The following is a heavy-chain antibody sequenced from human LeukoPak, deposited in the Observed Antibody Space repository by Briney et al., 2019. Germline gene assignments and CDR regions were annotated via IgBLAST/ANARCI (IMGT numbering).Heavy chain of an antibody. CDR1: GFTFSSYI. CDR2: ISGSGGST. J-gene: IGHJ6*02. V-gene: IGHV3-23*01. CDR3: AKELGNGRYCSSSNCYVGTDV. D-gene: IGHD2-2*01. Sequence: PAGGSLRLSCAASGFTFSSYIMNWVRQATGKGLEWVSAISGSGGSTYYADSVKGRFTISRDKSKNTLYLQMNSLRAEDTAVYYCAKELGNGRYCSSSNCYVGTDVWGQGTTVTVSS.